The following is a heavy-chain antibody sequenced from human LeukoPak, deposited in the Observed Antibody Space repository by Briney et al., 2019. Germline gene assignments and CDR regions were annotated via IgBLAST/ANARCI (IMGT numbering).Heavy chain of an antibody. D-gene: IGHD3-22*01. CDR3: ATLSSDSSGYYYYYYGMDV. Sequence: GASVKVSCKASGGTFSSYAISWVRQAPGQGLEWMGGIIPIFGTANYAQKFQGRVTITADESTSTAYMELSSLRSEDTAVYYCATLSSDSSGYYYYYYGMDVWGQGTTVTVSS. J-gene: IGHJ6*02. CDR2: IIPIFGTA. V-gene: IGHV1-69*13. CDR1: GGTFSSYA.